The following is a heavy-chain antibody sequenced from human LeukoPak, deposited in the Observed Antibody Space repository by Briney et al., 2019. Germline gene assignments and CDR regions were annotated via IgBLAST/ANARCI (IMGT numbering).Heavy chain of an antibody. Sequence: ASVKVSCKASGYTFTGYYMHWVRQAPGQGLEWMGWINPNSGGTNYAQKFQGRVTMTRDTSISTAYMELSRLRSDDTAVYYCARGHGSGSYEYYYYYYMDVWGKGTTVTISS. CDR1: GYTFTGYY. D-gene: IGHD3-10*01. CDR2: INPNSGGT. V-gene: IGHV1-2*02. J-gene: IGHJ6*03. CDR3: ARGHGSGSYEYYYYYYMDV.